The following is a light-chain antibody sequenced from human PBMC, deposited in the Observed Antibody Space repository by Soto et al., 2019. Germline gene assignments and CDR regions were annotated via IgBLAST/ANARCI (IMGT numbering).Light chain of an antibody. CDR3: LQGAHWPWT. J-gene: IGKJ1*01. V-gene: IGKV2-30*01. CDR2: KVS. Sequence: DVVMTQSPLSLPVTLGQPASISCRSSQSLVYSDGHTYLNWFHQRPGQSPRRLIYKVSNRDSGVPDRLSGSGSDTDFTLKISRVEAEDVGVYYCLQGAHWPWTFGQGTKVEIK. CDR1: QSLVYSDGHTY.